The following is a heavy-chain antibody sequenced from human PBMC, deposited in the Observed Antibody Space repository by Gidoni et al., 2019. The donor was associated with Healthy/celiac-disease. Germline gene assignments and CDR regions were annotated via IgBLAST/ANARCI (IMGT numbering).Heavy chain of an antibody. CDR1: GFTFEVSA. Sequence: EVQLVESGGGLVQPGRSLRLSCAASGFTFEVSAMHWVRHVPGKGLEWVSGISWNSGSIGDADSVKGRFTIARDNAKNALYLQMNSLRAEDTALYYCAKDKTEQWLAYFDYWGQGTLVTVSS. D-gene: IGHD6-19*01. CDR3: AKDKTEQWLAYFDY. J-gene: IGHJ4*02. V-gene: IGHV3-9*01. CDR2: ISWNSGSI.